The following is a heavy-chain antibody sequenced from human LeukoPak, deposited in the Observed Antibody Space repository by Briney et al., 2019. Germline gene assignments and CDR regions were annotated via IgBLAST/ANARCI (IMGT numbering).Heavy chain of an antibody. CDR2: IYHSGNT. CDR3: ARSNSWPVGWFDP. Sequence: SETLSLTCTVSGYSISSGYYWGWIRQPPGKGLEWIGSIYHSGNTYYNPSLKSRVTISVDTSKNQFSLKLTSMTAADTAVYFCARSNSWPVGWFDPWGQGTLVTVSS. D-gene: IGHD6-13*01. CDR1: GYSISSGYY. V-gene: IGHV4-38-2*02. J-gene: IGHJ5*02.